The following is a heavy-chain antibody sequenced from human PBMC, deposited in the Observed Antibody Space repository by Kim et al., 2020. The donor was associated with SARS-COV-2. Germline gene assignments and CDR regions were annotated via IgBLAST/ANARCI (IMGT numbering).Heavy chain of an antibody. D-gene: IGHD1-1*01. Sequence: GGSLRLSCAASGFTFSDHFMDWVRQAPGRGLEWVGRSRDKVNGYLTEYAASVKGRFTISRDDSKNSLYLQMNSLKTEDTAVYYCTRGGRATGTVGWFDPWGQGTLVTVSS. CDR3: TRGGRATGTVGWFDP. CDR2: SRDKVNGYLT. V-gene: IGHV3-72*01. CDR1: GFTFSDHF. J-gene: IGHJ5*02.